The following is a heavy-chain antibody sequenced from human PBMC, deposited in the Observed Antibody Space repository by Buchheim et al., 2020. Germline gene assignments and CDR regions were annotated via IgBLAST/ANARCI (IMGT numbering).Heavy chain of an antibody. CDR2: MSTSGIA. CDR3: ARALASTYNSFDP. Sequence: QVQLQESGPGLVKPSQTLSLTCTVSGGSIINDRYFWSWIRQPAGKGLEWIGRMSTSGIANYSPSLKNRVTLLLDTTKNQFSLRLTSVTAADTARYYCARALASTYNSFDPWGLGTL. CDR1: GGSIINDRYF. V-gene: IGHV4-61*02. D-gene: IGHD1-1*01. J-gene: IGHJ5*02.